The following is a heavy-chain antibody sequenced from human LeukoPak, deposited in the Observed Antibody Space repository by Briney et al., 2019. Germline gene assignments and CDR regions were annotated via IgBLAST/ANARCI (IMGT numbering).Heavy chain of an antibody. D-gene: IGHD3-10*01. Sequence: GGALRLSCAASGFTFDDYGMSWVRQARGKGRGWVCGINGNGGSTGYGDSMKGRFTISRDNAKNSLYLQINSLRVEATALYHCARNYHGSGSTAFDIWGQGTMVTVSS. V-gene: IGHV3-20*01. CDR3: ARNYHGSGSTAFDI. CDR2: INGNGGST. CDR1: GFTFDDYG. J-gene: IGHJ3*02.